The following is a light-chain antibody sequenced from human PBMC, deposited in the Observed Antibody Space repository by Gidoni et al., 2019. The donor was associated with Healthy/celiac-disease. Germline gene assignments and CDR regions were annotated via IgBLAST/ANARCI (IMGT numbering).Light chain of an antibody. V-gene: IGLV1-44*01. CDR3: AAWDDSLNGWV. CDR1: SSNIGSNT. CDR2: SNN. J-gene: IGLJ3*02. Sequence: QSVLTQQTSASGTPGQRVTISCSGRSSNIGSNTVNWYQQLPGTAPKLLIYSNNQRPSGVPDRFSGSKSGTSASLAISGLQSEDEADYYCAAWDDSLNGWVFGGGTKLTVL.